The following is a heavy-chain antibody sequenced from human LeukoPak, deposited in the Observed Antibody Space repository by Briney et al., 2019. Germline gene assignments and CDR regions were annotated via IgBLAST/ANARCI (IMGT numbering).Heavy chain of an antibody. CDR1: AGSISSGDYY. D-gene: IGHD3-22*01. J-gene: IGHJ3*02. V-gene: IGHV4-61*02. CDR3: ARGIGTSYDSSRDAFDM. Sequence: SQTLSLTCTVSAGSISSGDYYWSWIRQPAGKGLEWIGRICSPGTNYNYNPSLKSRVTISIDTYKNQFSLKLTSVTAADTAVYYCARGIGTSYDSSRDAFDMWGQGTMVTVSS. CDR2: ICSPGT.